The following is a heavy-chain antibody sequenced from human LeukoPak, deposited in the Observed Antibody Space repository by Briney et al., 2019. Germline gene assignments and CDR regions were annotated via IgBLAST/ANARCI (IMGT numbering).Heavy chain of an antibody. CDR3: ARQGSGSYLIEYYFDY. D-gene: IGHD3-10*01. Sequence: SETLSLTCTVSGGSISSYYWSWIRQPPGNGLEWIGYIYYSGSTNYNPSLKSRVTISVDTSKNQFSLKLSSVTAADTAVYYCARQGSGSYLIEYYFDYWGQGTLVTVSS. V-gene: IGHV4-59*08. J-gene: IGHJ4*02. CDR1: GGSISSYY. CDR2: IYYSGST.